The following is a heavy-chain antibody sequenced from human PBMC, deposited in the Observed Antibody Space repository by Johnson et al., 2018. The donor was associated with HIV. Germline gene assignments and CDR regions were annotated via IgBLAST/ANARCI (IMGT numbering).Heavy chain of an antibody. CDR3: ARALGATYAFDI. V-gene: IGHV3-13*01. CDR2: IGTAGDT. CDR1: GFTFSRYW. Sequence: VQLVESGGGVVQPGRSLRLSCAASGFTFSRYWMDWVRQATGKGLEWVSPIGTAGDTYYPGSVKGRFTISRENAKNSLYLQMNSLRAGDTAVYYCARALGATYAFDIWGQGTMVTVSS. J-gene: IGHJ3*02. D-gene: IGHD1-26*01.